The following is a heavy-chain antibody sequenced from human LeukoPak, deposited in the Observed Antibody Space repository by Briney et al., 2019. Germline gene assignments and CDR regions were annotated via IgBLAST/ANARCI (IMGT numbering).Heavy chain of an antibody. D-gene: IGHD4-17*01. J-gene: IGHJ6*02. V-gene: IGHV1-3*01. CDR2: INAGNGNT. CDR3: ARESDGDWVYYGMDV. Sequence: ASVKVSCKASGYTFTSYAMHWVRQAPGQRLEWMGWINAGNGNTKYSQKFQGRVTITRDTSASTAYMELSGLRSEDTAVYYCARESDGDWVYYGMDVWGQGTTVTVSS. CDR1: GYTFTSYA.